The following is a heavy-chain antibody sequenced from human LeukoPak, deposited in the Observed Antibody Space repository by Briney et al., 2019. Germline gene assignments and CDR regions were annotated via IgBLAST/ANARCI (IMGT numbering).Heavy chain of an antibody. CDR1: GYTFTSYY. J-gene: IGHJ4*02. V-gene: IGHV1-46*01. CDR2: INPSGGST. D-gene: IGHD3-22*01. Sequence: ASVKVSCKASGYTFTSYYMHWVRQAPGQGLGWMGIINPSGGSTSYAQKFQGRVTMTRDTSTSTVYMELSSLRSEDTAVYYCARESPNYYDSSGYFDYWGQGTLVTVSS. CDR3: ARESPNYYDSSGYFDY.